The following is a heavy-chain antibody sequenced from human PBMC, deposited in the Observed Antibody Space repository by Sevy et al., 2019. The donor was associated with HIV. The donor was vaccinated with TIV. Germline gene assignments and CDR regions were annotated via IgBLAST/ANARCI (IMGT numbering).Heavy chain of an antibody. CDR2: ITISGGNT. V-gene: IGHV3-23*01. CDR3: AKDHDNNWFDP. Sequence: GGSLRLSCAASGFTFSLYAMTWVRQAPGKGLERVSTITISGGNTYYGDSVKGRFTISRENSKNTLYLQMNSLTAEDTAIYFCAKDHDNNWFDPWGQGTLVTVSS. J-gene: IGHJ5*02. D-gene: IGHD3-22*01. CDR1: GFTFSLYA.